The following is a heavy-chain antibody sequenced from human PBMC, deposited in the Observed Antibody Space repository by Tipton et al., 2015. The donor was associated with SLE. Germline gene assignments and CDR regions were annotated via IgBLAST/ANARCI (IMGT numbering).Heavy chain of an antibody. CDR1: GFIFSSYA. D-gene: IGHD1-26*01. V-gene: IGHV3-23*01. CDR3: ARDLLVGTTDTFVY. Sequence: SLRLSCAASGFIFSSYAMSWVRQAPGKGLEWVSGISGGGSSTYYADSVKGRFTISRDNSKNTLYLQMNSLRAEDTAVYYCARDLLVGTTDTFVYWGQGALVTVSS. J-gene: IGHJ4*02. CDR2: ISGGGSST.